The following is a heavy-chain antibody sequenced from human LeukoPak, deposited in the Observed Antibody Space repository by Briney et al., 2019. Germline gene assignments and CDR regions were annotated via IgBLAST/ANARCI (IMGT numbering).Heavy chain of an antibody. Sequence: PSQTLSLTCTVSGGSISSGSYYWSWIRQPAGKGLEWIGRIYTSGSTNYNPSLKSRVTISVDTSKNQFSLKLSSVTAADTAVYYCARAWDLAFDIWGQGTMVTVSS. J-gene: IGHJ3*02. CDR3: ARAWDLAFDI. CDR1: GGSISSGSYY. CDR2: IYTSGST. D-gene: IGHD1-26*01. V-gene: IGHV4-61*02.